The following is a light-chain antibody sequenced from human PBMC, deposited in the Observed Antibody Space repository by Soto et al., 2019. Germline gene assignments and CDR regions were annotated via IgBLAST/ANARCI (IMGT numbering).Light chain of an antibody. V-gene: IGKV1-39*01. CDR2: AAS. Sequence: DIQMTHSPSSLSASVGDRVTVTCRASQSISNHLNWYQLKPGKAPKLLIYAASSLQSGVPSRFSGSGSGTDFTLTISSLQPEDFATYYCQQSYSSVMYTFGQGTKVDIK. J-gene: IGKJ2*01. CDR1: QSISNH. CDR3: QQSYSSVMYT.